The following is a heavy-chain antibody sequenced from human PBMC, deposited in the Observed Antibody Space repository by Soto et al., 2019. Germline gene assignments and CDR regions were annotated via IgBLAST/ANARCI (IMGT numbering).Heavy chain of an antibody. J-gene: IGHJ4*02. D-gene: IGHD2-15*01. V-gene: IGHV3-23*01. CDR2: ISDSGSST. CDR1: GFTFSGYA. Sequence: EVQLLESGGGLVQPGGSLRLSCAASGFTFSGYAVTWVRQAPGKGLEWVSGISDSGSSTYYADSVKGRFTISRDNSKNTLYLQMSSLRAEDTAIYYCAKDLGFCSGGGCFFDYWGQGTLVTVSS. CDR3: AKDLGFCSGGGCFFDY.